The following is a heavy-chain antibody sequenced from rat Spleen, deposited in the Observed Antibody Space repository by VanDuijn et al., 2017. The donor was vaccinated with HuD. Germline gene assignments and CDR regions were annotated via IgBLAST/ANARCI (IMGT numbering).Heavy chain of an antibody. CDR2: ISYDVIIT. V-gene: IGHV5-29*01. J-gene: IGHJ2*01. Sequence: EVQLVESGGGLLQPGRSLKLSCAASGFTFSNYGMAWVRQAPTKGLEWVATISYDVIITYYRDSVKGRFTISRDNAKSTLHLQMSKLGSEDTAIYYCAKGGHFDYWGQGVMVTVSS. CDR3: AKGGHFDY. CDR1: GFTFSNYG.